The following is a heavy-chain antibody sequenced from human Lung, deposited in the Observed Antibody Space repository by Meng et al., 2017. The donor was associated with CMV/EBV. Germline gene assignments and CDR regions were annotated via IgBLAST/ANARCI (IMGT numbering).Heavy chain of an antibody. CDR3: AREGYYYDSSGYYKTQAFDI. V-gene: IGHV1-69*05. D-gene: IGHD3-22*01. CDR2: IIPIFGTA. CDR1: GGTFSSYA. Sequence: SVKVSCKASGGTFSSYAISWVRQAPGQGLEWMGGIIPIFGTANYAQKFQGRVTITTDESTSTAYMELSSLRSEDTAVYYCAREGYYYDSSGYYKTQAFDIXGQGXMVTVSS. J-gene: IGHJ3*02.